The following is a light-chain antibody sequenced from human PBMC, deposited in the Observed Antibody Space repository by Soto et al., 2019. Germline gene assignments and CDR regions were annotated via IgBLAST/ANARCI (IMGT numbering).Light chain of an antibody. J-gene: IGKJ1*01. CDR1: QSIGDT. CDR3: QQYDNWPWT. Sequence: EIVMTQSPATLSVSPGGRATLSCRASQSIGDTLAWYQQKPGQAPRLLIYGASSRVTGFPARFSGSGSGTDFTLTTSSLQSDDFEVYYCQQYDNWPWTFGQGTKVEIK. CDR2: GAS. V-gene: IGKV3-15*01.